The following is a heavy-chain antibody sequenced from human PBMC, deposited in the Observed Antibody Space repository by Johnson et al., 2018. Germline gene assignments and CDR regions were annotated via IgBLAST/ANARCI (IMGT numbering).Heavy chain of an antibody. CDR1: GFTFSSYS. CDR3: ARDDSSGYYYGYYYGMDV. J-gene: IGHJ6*02. V-gene: IGHV3-21*01. Sequence: EVQLVESGGGLVKPGGSXRLSCAASGFTFSSYSMNWVRQAPGKGLEWVSSISSSSSYIYYADSVKGRFTISRDNAKNSLYLQMHSLRAEDTAVYYCARDDSSGYYYGYYYGMDVWGQGTTVTVSS. CDR2: ISSSSSYI. D-gene: IGHD3-22*01.